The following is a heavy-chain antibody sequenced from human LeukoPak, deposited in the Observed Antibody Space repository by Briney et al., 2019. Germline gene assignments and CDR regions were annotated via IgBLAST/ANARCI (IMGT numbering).Heavy chain of an antibody. D-gene: IGHD2-8*02. CDR2: ISWNSGSI. CDR1: GFTFDNYA. V-gene: IGHV3-9*03. CDR3: AKDEFVASDFTGAFDI. J-gene: IGHJ3*02. Sequence: PGRSLSLSCAASGFTFDNYAMHWVRQPPGMGLEWVSGISWNSGSIGYADSVKGRFTISIDTAKNSLYLQMNSLRTEDMALYYCAKDEFVASDFTGAFDIWGQGTMVTVSS.